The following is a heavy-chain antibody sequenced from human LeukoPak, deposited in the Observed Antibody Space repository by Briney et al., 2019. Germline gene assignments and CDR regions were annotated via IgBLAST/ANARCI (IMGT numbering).Heavy chain of an antibody. CDR1: GGSFSGYY. CDR3: GRDQVVVVRSHYYYYMDV. CDR2: INHSGST. D-gene: IGHD2-2*01. J-gene: IGHJ6*03. Sequence: SETLSLTCAVYGGSFSGYYWSWIRQPPGKGLEWIGEINHSGSTNYNPSLKSRVTISVDTSKNQFSLKLSSVTAADTAVYYCGRDQVVVVRSHYYYYMDVWGKGTTVTISS. V-gene: IGHV4-34*01.